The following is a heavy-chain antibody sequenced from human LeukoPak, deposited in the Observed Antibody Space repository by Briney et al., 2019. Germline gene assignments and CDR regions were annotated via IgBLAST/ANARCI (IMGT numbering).Heavy chain of an antibody. D-gene: IGHD2-15*01. V-gene: IGHV4-59*01. CDR2: TFYSGHT. J-gene: IGHJ3*02. CDR1: GDSLTRYH. Sequence: SETLSLTCTVSGDSLTRYHWIWVRPPPGKGLEYLGYTFYSGHTNYKPSLKRRVTISLDPPENRFSLTPTSLPAAVPPPSSFPRPQNRGYCNSGSCHDAFDIWSRGTMVTVSS. CDR3: PRPQNRGYCNSGSCHDAFDI.